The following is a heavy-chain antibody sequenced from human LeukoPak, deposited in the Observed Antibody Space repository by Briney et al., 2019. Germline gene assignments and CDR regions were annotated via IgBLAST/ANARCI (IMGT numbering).Heavy chain of an antibody. V-gene: IGHV3-21*01. CDR3: ARDMGPSRGYDESLGY. D-gene: IGHD5-12*01. J-gene: IGHJ4*02. Sequence: GGSLRLSCAASGFTFSTFAMIWVRQPPGKGLEWVSSIFPSGGEIHYADSVKGRFTISRDNAKSSLYVQMNNLRAEDTAVYYCARDMGPSRGYDESLGYWGQGTLVTVSS. CDR2: IFPSGGEI. CDR1: GFTFSTFA.